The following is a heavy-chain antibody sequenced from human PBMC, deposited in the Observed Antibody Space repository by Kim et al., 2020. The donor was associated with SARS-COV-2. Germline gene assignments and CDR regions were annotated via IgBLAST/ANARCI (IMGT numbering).Heavy chain of an antibody. V-gene: IGHV3-15*01. J-gene: IGHJ6*02. D-gene: IGHD1-26*01. CDR3: LPGGSYDYYDGMDV. Sequence: GGSLRLSCAASGFTFSNAWMSWVRQAPGKGPEWVGRIKRKADGGRTDYAAPVKGRFTILRDDSKNTLYLQMNSLKIEETAVYYCLPGGSYDYYDGMDVWGQGTTVTVSS. CDR2: IKRKADGGRT. CDR1: GFTFSNAW.